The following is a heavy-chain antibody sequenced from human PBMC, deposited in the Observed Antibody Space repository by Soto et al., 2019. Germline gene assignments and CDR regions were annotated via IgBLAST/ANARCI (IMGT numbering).Heavy chain of an antibody. CDR3: VEKGNSGSRSQYLDY. D-gene: IGHD3-10*01. CDR1: GFTFSSYS. Sequence: WGSLRLSCAASGFTFSSYSMSWVRQAPGKGLEWVSGFRTSGDGGTTYYADSVKGRFTISRDNSKNTLFLQMNSLIVEDTAIYYCVEKGNSGSRSQYLDYWGQGTLVTVAS. CDR2: FRTSGDGGTT. V-gene: IGHV3-23*01. J-gene: IGHJ4*02.